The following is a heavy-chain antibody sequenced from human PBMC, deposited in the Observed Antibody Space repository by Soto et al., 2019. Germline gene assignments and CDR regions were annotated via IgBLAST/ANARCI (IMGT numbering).Heavy chain of an antibody. CDR2: ISWNSGSI. Sequence: GGSLRLSCAASGFTFDDYAMHWVRQAPGKGLEWVSGISWNSGSIGYADSVKGRFTISRDNAKNSLYLQMNSLRAEDTALYYCAKDINGIAAAGTTFDYWGQGTLVTVSS. D-gene: IGHD6-13*01. CDR3: AKDINGIAAAGTTFDY. J-gene: IGHJ4*02. CDR1: GFTFDDYA. V-gene: IGHV3-9*01.